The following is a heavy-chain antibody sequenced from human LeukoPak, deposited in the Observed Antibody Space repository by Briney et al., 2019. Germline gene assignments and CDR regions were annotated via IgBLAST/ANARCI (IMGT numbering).Heavy chain of an antibody. CDR1: GFTVSRNY. CDR2: VYSNNST. V-gene: IGHV3-53*01. CDR3: ARGITMMIVAPGY. J-gene: IGHJ4*02. D-gene: IGHD3-22*01. Sequence: GGSLRLSCADSGFTVSRNYMTWVRQAPGKGLEWVSVVYSNNSTYYADSVKGRFTISRDSSNNTLYLQMSSLRVEDTAIYYCARGITMMIVAPGYWGQGTLVTVSS.